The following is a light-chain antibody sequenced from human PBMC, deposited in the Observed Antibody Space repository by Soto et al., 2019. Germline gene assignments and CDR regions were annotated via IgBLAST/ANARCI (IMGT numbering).Light chain of an antibody. CDR2: ANN. CDR1: SSNIGAGYD. CDR3: QSYDNSLTGNVV. V-gene: IGLV1-40*01. Sequence: QSVLTQPPSVSGAPGQRVTLSCTRSSSNIGAGYDVHWYQQIPGAAPKLLIHANNNRASGVPDRFSGSRSATSASLVITGLRAEDEADYYCQSYDNSLTGNVVFGGGTKLTVL. J-gene: IGLJ2*01.